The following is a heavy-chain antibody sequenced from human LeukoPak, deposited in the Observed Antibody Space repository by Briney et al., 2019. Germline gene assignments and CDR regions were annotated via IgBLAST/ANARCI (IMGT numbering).Heavy chain of an antibody. CDR3: ARGSWGCSSTSCYGWFDP. Sequence: PSETLSLTCAVYGGSFSGYYWSWIRQPPGKGLEWIGEINHSGSTNYNPSLKSRVTISVDTSKNQFSLKLSSVTAADTAVYYRARGSWGCSSTSCYGWFDPWGQGTLVTVSS. CDR1: GGSFSGYY. V-gene: IGHV4-34*01. CDR2: INHSGST. D-gene: IGHD2-2*01. J-gene: IGHJ5*02.